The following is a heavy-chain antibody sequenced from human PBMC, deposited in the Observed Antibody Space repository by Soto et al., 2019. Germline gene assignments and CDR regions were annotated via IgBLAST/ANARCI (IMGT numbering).Heavy chain of an antibody. D-gene: IGHD2-2*01. CDR3: ARLRYCNSSRCHASLYYFDL. CDR2: IYYTGDT. CDR1: GGSISSTSFH. V-gene: IGHV4-39*01. Sequence: QLQLQESGPGLTKPSETLSLTCTVSGGSISSTSFHWGWIRQPPGRGLEWIGSIYYTGDTYYNPSLKSRVTIPVDTSKNQFSLKLSSVTAADTAVYYCARLRYCNSSRCHASLYYFDLWGRGTLVTVSS. J-gene: IGHJ2*01.